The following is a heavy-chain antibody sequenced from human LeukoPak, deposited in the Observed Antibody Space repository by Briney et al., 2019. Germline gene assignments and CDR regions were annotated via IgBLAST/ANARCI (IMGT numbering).Heavy chain of an antibody. CDR2: IKPDGSEK. J-gene: IGHJ4*02. V-gene: IGHV3-7*01. D-gene: IGHD3-16*01. CDR1: GFTFGSSW. Sequence: TGGSLRLSCAASGFTFGSSWMSWVRQAPGKGLEWVANIKPDGSEKYYVDSVKGRFTISRDNAKNSLYLQMNSLRAEDTAVYYCARDKFGGTDYWGQGTLVTVSS. CDR3: ARDKFGGTDY.